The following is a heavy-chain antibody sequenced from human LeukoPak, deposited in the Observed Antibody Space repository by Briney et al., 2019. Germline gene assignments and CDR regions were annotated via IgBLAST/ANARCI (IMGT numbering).Heavy chain of an antibody. D-gene: IGHD2-15*01. CDR2: ISGDGGST. V-gene: IGHV3-43*02. CDR1: GFTFDDYA. J-gene: IGHJ4*02. CDR3: AKGGCSGGSCYLYY. Sequence: PGGSLRLSCAASGFTFDDYAMHWVRQAPGKGLEWISLISGDGGSTYYADPVKGRFTISRDNSKNSLYLQMNSLRTEDTALYYCAKGGCSGGSCYLYYWGEGTLVTVSS.